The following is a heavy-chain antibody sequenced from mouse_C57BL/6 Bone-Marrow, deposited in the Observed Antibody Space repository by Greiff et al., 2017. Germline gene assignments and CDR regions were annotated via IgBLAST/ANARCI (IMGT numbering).Heavy chain of an antibody. Sequence: EVQGVESGGGLVKPGGSLKLSCAASGFTFSSYAMSWVRQTPEKRLEWVATISDGGSYTYYPDNVKGRFTISRDNAKNDLYLQMSHLKSEDTAMYYCAREFYYDYDRGDYYAMDYWGQGTSVTVSS. CDR2: ISDGGSYT. D-gene: IGHD2-4*01. CDR1: GFTFSSYA. J-gene: IGHJ4*01. CDR3: AREFYYDYDRGDYYAMDY. V-gene: IGHV5-4*01.